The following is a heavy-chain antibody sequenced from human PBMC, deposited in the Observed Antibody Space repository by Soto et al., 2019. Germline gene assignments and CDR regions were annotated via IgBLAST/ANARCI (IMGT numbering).Heavy chain of an antibody. CDR1: GFTFSSSG. V-gene: IGHV3-30*18. Sequence: QVQLLESGGGVVQPGRSLRLSCAASGFTFSSSGMHWVRQAPGEGLEWVGVIYYDGSEQYYGDSVKGRFTISRDNSKNTLYLQMNSLRDEDTAVYYCAKEESSGWYRTADYWGQGTLVTVSS. CDR3: AKEESSGWYRTADY. J-gene: IGHJ4*02. D-gene: IGHD6-19*01. CDR2: IYYDGSEQ.